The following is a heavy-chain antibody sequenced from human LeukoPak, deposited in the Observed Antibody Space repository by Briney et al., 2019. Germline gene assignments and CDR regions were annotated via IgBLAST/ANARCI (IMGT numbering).Heavy chain of an antibody. V-gene: IGHV4-34*01. CDR2: INHSGST. CDR1: SGSFSGYY. J-gene: IGHJ3*02. D-gene: IGHD3-22*01. CDR3: ARGTTYYYDSSGYGNAFDI. Sequence: SETLSLTCAVYSGSFSGYYWSWIRQPPGKGLEWIGEINHSGSTNYNPSLKSRVTISVDTSKNQFSLKLSSVTAADTAVYYCARGTTYYYDSSGYGNAFDIWGQGTMVTVSS.